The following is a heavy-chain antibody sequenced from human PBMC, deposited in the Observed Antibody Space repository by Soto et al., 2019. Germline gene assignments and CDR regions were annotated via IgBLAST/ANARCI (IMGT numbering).Heavy chain of an antibody. CDR2: ISGSGGST. V-gene: IGHV3-23*01. J-gene: IGHJ6*02. Sequence: EVQLLESGGGLVQPGGSLRLSCAASGFTFSSYAMSWVRQAPGKGLEWVSAISGSGGSTYYADSVKGRFTISRDNSKNTLYLQMNSMRAEDTAVYYCAKDQGYYSGSGRFYYYYGMDVWGQGTTVTVSS. D-gene: IGHD3-10*01. CDR1: GFTFSSYA. CDR3: AKDQGYYSGSGRFYYYYGMDV.